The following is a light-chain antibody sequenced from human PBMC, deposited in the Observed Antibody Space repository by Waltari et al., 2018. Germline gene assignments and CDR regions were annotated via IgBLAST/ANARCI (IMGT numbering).Light chain of an antibody. Sequence: QSVLTQASSASGTPGQRVNLVCSGGTSHLGSHAVYWYQQFPGATPKLLIYTNDQRPSGVPDRFSGSKSGTSASLAISGLRSEDEATYYCAAWDDNLDGSVVFGGGTKLSVL. J-gene: IGLJ2*01. CDR2: TND. CDR1: TSHLGSHA. V-gene: IGLV1-47*01. CDR3: AAWDDNLDGSVV.